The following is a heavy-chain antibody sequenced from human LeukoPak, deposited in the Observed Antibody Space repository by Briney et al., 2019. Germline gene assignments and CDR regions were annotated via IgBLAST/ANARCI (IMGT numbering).Heavy chain of an antibody. Sequence: ASVKVSCKASGGTFSRYAISWVRQAPGQGLEWMGIINPSGGSTSYAQKFQGRVTMTRDTSTSTVYMELSSLRSEDTAVYYCARATYGPDPPEGYWGQGTLVTVSS. D-gene: IGHD4-17*01. CDR2: INPSGGST. J-gene: IGHJ4*02. V-gene: IGHV1-46*01. CDR1: GGTFSRYA. CDR3: ARATYGPDPPEGY.